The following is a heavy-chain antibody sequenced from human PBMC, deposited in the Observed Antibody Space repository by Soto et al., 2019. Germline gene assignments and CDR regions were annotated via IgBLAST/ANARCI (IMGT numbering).Heavy chain of an antibody. CDR2: IYYSGST. CDR3: ARHGLGGYDYVWGSYRKNYYGMDV. D-gene: IGHD3-16*02. V-gene: IGHV4-39*01. Sequence: PSETLSLTCTVSGGSISSSSYYWGWIRQPPGKGLEWIGSIYYSGSTYYNPFLKSRVTISVDTSKNQFSLKLSSVTAADTAVYYCARHGLGGYDYVWGSYRKNYYGMDVWGQGTTVTVS. CDR1: GGSISSSSYY. J-gene: IGHJ6*02.